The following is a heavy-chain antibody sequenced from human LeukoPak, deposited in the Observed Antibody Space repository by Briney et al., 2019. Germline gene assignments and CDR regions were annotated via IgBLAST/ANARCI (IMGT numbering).Heavy chain of an antibody. Sequence: GGSLTLSCVGSGFIFSSYAMSWVRQAPGKGLEWVSAISGSGGSTYYADSVKGRFTISRDNSKNTLYLQMNSLRAEDTAVYYCAKETQPRIFGVVIINDNWFDPWGQGPLVTVSS. J-gene: IGHJ5*02. D-gene: IGHD3-3*01. CDR3: AKETQPRIFGVVIINDNWFDP. CDR2: ISGSGGST. CDR1: GFIFSSYA. V-gene: IGHV3-23*01.